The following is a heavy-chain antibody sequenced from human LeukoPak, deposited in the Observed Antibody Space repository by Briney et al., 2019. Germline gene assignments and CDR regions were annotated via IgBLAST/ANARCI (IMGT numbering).Heavy chain of an antibody. V-gene: IGHV3-30*18. CDR3: AKGGSRWSYYFDY. Sequence: GGSLRLSCAASGFNFNNYDMHWVRQAPGKWLEWVAVISVDGEKSYYADSVKGRFTISRDNSKNTLYLQMNSLRAEDTAVYYCAKGGSRWSYYFDYWGQGTLVTVSS. CDR1: GFNFNNYD. D-gene: IGHD4-23*01. CDR2: ISVDGEKS. J-gene: IGHJ4*02.